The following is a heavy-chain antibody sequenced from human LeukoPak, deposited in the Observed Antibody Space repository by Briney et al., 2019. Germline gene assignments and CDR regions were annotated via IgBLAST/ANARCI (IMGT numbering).Heavy chain of an antibody. CDR1: GFTFSNHG. V-gene: IGHV3-33*01. CDR2: IWYDGSNM. CDR3: LRLGGDYGDYAVDY. D-gene: IGHD4-17*01. Sequence: PGRSLRLSCAASGFTFSNHGMHWVRQAPGKGLEWVAVIWYDGSNMYYADSVKGRFTISRGNSKNTLYLQMNSLRAEDTAVYYCLRLGGDYGDYAVDYWGQGTLVTVSS. J-gene: IGHJ4*02.